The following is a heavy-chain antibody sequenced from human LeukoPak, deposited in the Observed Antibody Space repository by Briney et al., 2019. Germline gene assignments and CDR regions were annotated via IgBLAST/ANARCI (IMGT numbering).Heavy chain of an antibody. CDR1: GGSFSGYY. V-gene: IGHV4-34*01. CDR3: ARGLDLDY. CDR2: INPSGST. J-gene: IGHJ4*02. Sequence: SETLSLTCAVYGGSFSGYYWSWIRQPPGKGLEWIGEINPSGSTNYNPSLKSRVTISVDTSKNQFSLTLSSVTASDTSVYYCARGLDLDYWGQGTLVTVSS.